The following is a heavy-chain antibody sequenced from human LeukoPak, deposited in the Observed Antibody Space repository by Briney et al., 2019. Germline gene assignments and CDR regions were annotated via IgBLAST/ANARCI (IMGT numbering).Heavy chain of an antibody. CDR1: GFSISDSY. Sequence: GGSLRLSCVVSGFSISDSYTTWIRQTPGKGLEWLAYISGSGSDIYFADSVKGRFTISRDNAKNSLYLQMNSLRPEDTALYYCSTDPRLLMYWGHGTLVTVSS. J-gene: IGHJ4*01. CDR2: ISGSGSDI. V-gene: IGHV3-11*01. CDR3: STDPRLLMY. D-gene: IGHD2-8*01.